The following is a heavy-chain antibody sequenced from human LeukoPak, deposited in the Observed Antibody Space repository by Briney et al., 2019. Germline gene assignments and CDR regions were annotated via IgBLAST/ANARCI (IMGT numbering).Heavy chain of an antibody. CDR1: GGTFSSYT. Sequence: GSSVKVSCKASGGTFSSYTISWVRQAPGQGLEWMGRIIPILGIANYAQKFQGRVTMTRDTSTSTVYMELSSLRSEDTAVYYCARGVSGYNHFDYWGQGTLVTVSS. V-gene: IGHV1-69*02. CDR2: IIPILGIA. D-gene: IGHD5-24*01. CDR3: ARGVSGYNHFDY. J-gene: IGHJ4*02.